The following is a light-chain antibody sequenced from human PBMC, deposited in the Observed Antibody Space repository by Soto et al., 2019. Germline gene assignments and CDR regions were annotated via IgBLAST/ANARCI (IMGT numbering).Light chain of an antibody. CDR2: GAS. V-gene: IGKV3-20*01. Sequence: EIVLTQSPGTLSLSPGEIATLYCGASQSVTSNYLAWYQQKPGQAPRLLIFGASIRVTGIPDRFIGSGSGTDFTLTISRLEPEDFAVYYCQHYVTSLTTFGQGTKVDI. CDR1: QSVTSNY. CDR3: QHYVTSLTT. J-gene: IGKJ1*01.